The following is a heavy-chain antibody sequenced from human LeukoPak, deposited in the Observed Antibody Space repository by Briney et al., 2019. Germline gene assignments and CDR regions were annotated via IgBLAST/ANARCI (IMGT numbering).Heavy chain of an antibody. V-gene: IGHV4-39*07. CDR1: GGSISSSSYY. D-gene: IGHD2-15*01. CDR3: ARMDAASWFDP. J-gene: IGHJ5*02. Sequence: SETLSLTCTVSGGSISSSSYYWGWIRQPPGKGLEWIGSIYYSGSTYYNPSLRSRVTISVDTSKNQFSLEISSVTAADTAVYYCARMDAASWFDPWGQGTLVTVSS. CDR2: IYYSGST.